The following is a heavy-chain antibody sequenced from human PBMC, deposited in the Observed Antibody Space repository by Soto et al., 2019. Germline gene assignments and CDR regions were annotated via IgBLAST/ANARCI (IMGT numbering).Heavy chain of an antibody. CDR2: ISPSGDNI. V-gene: IGHV3-11*01. J-gene: IGHJ4*02. CDR1: GFMFSDSY. CDR3: VTERQWFFDY. Sequence: GGSLRLSCVASGFMFSDSYMSWIRQAPGKGLEWISYISPSGDNIHYADSVKGRFSISRDNAKKLLHLQMDSLRVEDTAVYYCVTERQWFFDYWGQGALVTVSS. D-gene: IGHD3-22*01.